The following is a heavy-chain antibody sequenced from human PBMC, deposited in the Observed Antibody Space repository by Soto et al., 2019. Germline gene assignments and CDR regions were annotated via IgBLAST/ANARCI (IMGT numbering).Heavy chain of an antibody. V-gene: IGHV1-2*02. CDR2: INPISGGT. CDR1: GYTFTGHH. Sequence: GASVKVSCKTSGYTFTGHHIHWVRQAPGQGLEWMGWINPISGGTKYREKFQGRVSITRDKSSSTAYMELSSLTSDDSAVYYCAKDGRHCSGGSCPQGHWGQGTQVTVSP. J-gene: IGHJ4*02. CDR3: AKDGRHCSGGSCPQGH. D-gene: IGHD2-15*01.